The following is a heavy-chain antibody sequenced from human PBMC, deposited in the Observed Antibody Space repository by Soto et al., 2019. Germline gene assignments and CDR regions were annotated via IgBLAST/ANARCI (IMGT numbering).Heavy chain of an antibody. CDR2: IIPIFGTA. D-gene: IGHD2-2*01. CDR1: GGTFSSYA. Sequence: ASVKVSCKASGGTFSSYAISWVRQAPGQGLEWMGGIIPIFGTANYAQKFQGRVTITADESTSTAYMELSSLRSEDTAVYYCARDIVLVPAAIPGVYGMDVWGQGTTVTVSS. CDR3: ARDIVLVPAAIPGVYGMDV. J-gene: IGHJ6*02. V-gene: IGHV1-69*13.